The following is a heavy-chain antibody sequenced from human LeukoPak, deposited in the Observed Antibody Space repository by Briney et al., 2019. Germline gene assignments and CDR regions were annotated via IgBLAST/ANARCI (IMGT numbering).Heavy chain of an antibody. D-gene: IGHD6-13*01. CDR3: ARTHSSSWYYFDY. CDR1: GFTVSSNY. Sequence: GSLRLSCAASGFTVSSNYMSWVRQAPGKGLEWVSVIYIGGSTYYADSVKGRFTISRDNSKNTLYLQMNSLRAEDTAVYYCARTHSSSWYYFDYWGQGTLVTVSS. CDR2: IYIGGST. J-gene: IGHJ4*02. V-gene: IGHV3-66*02.